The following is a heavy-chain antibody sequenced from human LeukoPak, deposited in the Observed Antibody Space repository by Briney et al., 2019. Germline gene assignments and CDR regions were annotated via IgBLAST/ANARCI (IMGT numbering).Heavy chain of an antibody. Sequence: SETLSLTCTVSGGSISSSSYYWGWIRQPPGKGLEWIGSIYYSGSTYYNPSLKSRVTISVDTSKNQFSLKLSSVTAADTAVYYCARRGSLNWFYPWGQGTLVTVSS. CDR3: ARRGSLNWFYP. V-gene: IGHV4-39*01. J-gene: IGHJ5*02. CDR2: IYYSGST. CDR1: GGSISSSSYY. D-gene: IGHD3-10*01.